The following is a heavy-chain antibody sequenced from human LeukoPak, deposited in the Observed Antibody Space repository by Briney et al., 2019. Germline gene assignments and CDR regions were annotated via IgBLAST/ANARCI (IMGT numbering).Heavy chain of an antibody. Sequence: SETLSLTCAVYGGSFSGYYWSWLRQPPGKGPEWIGEINHSGSTNYNPSLKSRVTISVDTSKNQFSLKLNSVTAADTAVYYCAGTNGDYVFDYWGQGTLVTVSS. CDR2: INHSGST. CDR3: AGTNGDYVFDY. V-gene: IGHV4-34*01. CDR1: GGSFSGYY. D-gene: IGHD4-17*01. J-gene: IGHJ4*02.